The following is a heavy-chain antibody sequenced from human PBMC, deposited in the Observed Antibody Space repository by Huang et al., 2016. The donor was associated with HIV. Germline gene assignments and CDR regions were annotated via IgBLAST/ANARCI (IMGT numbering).Heavy chain of an antibody. J-gene: IGHJ3*01. Sequence: QVQLVESGGGVVQPGRSLRLSCAASGFSFANYAMHWVRQAPGKRLEWVTFISNEGSRRYYADSVKGRFTISRDNFKNALYLQMNRLRGDDTAVYYCTREYTVAGAFDLWGQGTMVTVSS. D-gene: IGHD5-12*01. CDR2: ISNEGSRR. CDR1: GFSFANYA. V-gene: IGHV3-30-3*01. CDR3: TREYTVAGAFDL.